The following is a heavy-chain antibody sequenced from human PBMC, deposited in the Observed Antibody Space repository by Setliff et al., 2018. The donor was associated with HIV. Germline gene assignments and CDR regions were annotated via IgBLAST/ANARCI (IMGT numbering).Heavy chain of an antibody. V-gene: IGHV1-18*01. CDR1: GYRFSSYG. CDR3: ARGAYSSIWFSHGLYAFDI. D-gene: IGHD6-13*01. CDR2: ISAYNGNT. Sequence: ASVKVSCKASGYRFSSYGIYWVRQAPGQGLEWMGWISAYNGNTKYTQKFQGRVTMTKDKSTSTAYMELRSLRSDDTAVYYFARGAYSSIWFSHGLYAFDIWGQGTMVTVSS. J-gene: IGHJ3*02.